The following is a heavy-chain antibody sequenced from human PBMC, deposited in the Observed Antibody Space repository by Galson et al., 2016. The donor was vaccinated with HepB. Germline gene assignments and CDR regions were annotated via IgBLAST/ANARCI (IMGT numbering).Heavy chain of an antibody. CDR1: DGSISTYY. J-gene: IGHJ3*02. D-gene: IGHD3-3*01. CDR3: ARTRKYYDFWSSDWENDAFDI. V-gene: IGHV4-4*07. Sequence: SETLSLTCTVSDGSISTYYWSWIRQPAGKGLEWIGRIYSSGTTNYNPSLKSRVTMSVEMSKNQFSLKLSAVTAADTAIYYCARTRKYYDFWSSDWENDAFDIWGQGTMVTVSS. CDR2: IYSSGTT.